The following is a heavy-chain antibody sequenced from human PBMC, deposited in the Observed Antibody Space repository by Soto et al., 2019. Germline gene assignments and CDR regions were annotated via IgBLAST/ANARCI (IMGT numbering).Heavy chain of an antibody. J-gene: IGHJ4*02. CDR2: IYHSGST. CDR3: ARGDCSGGSCYFDY. Sequence: PSETLFLTCAVSGGSISSGGYSWSWIRQPPGKGLEWIGYIYHSGSTYYNPSLKSRVTISVDRSKNQFSLKLSSVTAADTAVYYCARGDCSGGSCYFDYWGQGTLVTVSS. CDR1: GGSISSGGYS. V-gene: IGHV4-30-2*01. D-gene: IGHD2-15*01.